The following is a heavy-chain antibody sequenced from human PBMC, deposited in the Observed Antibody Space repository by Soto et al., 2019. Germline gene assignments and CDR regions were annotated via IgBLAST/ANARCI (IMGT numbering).Heavy chain of an antibody. CDR2: ISAYNGNT. V-gene: IGHV1-18*01. D-gene: IGHD3-10*01. CDR3: ARDLGALWFGELGGYYYGMDV. J-gene: IGHJ6*02. Sequence: ASVKVSCKASGYTFTSYGISWVRQAPGQGLEWMGWISAYNGNTNYAQKLQGRVTKTTDTSTITSYMELRSLISDDTAVYYCARDLGALWFGELGGYYYGMDVWGQGTTVTVSS. CDR1: GYTFTSYG.